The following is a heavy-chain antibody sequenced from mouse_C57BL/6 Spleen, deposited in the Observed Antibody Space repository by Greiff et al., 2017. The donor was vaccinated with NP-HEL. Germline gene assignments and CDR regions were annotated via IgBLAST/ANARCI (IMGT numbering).Heavy chain of an antibody. CDR3: ARDSLLRYFDV. CDR1: GYSITSGYY. CDR2: ISYDGSN. Sequence: VQLQQSGPGLVKPSQSLSLTCSVTGYSITSGYYWNWIRQFPGNKLEWMGYISYDGSNNYNPSLKNRISITRDTSKNQFFLKLNSVTTEDTATYYCARDSLLRYFDVWGTGTTVTVSS. J-gene: IGHJ1*03. V-gene: IGHV3-6*01. D-gene: IGHD1-2*01.